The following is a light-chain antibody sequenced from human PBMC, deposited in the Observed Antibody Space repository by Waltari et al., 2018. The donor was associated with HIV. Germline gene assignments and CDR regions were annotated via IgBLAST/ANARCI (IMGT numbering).Light chain of an antibody. CDR1: SPNIGDNY. Sequence: QSVLTQPPSVSAAPGQKVTISYSGSSPNIGDNYVSWYQQLPGTAPNHLIYENNQRPSGIPDRVSVSKSATSATLDITGLQTGDEADYYCGTWDTSLTSGYVFGTGTKVTVL. J-gene: IGLJ1*01. CDR3: GTWDTSLTSGYV. CDR2: ENN. V-gene: IGLV1-51*02.